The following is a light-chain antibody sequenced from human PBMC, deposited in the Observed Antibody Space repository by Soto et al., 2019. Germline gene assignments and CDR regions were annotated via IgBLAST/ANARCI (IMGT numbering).Light chain of an antibody. V-gene: IGKV1-39*01. J-gene: IGKJ4*01. CDR2: AAS. Sequence: DIQMTQSPSSLSASVGDRVTITCRASQSIRTYLNWYQQKPGKAPNLLIHAASSLQSGVPSRFSGSGSGTEFTLTITNLQPEDFATYYCQQSYSSPPTLTFGGGTKVEI. CDR3: QQSYSSPPTLT. CDR1: QSIRTY.